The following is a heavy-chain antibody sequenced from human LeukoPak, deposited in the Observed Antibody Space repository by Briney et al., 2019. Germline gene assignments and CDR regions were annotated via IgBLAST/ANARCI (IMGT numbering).Heavy chain of an antibody. V-gene: IGHV4-34*01. Sequence: SENLSLTCAVYGGSFSGYYWSWLRQPPGKGLEGIGEINHSGSTNYNPSLKSRVTISVDTSKNQFSLKRSSVTAADTAVYYCARLYSSSWYGDYWGQGTLVTVSS. D-gene: IGHD6-13*01. J-gene: IGHJ4*02. CDR3: ARLYSSSWYGDY. CDR2: INHSGST. CDR1: GGSFSGYY.